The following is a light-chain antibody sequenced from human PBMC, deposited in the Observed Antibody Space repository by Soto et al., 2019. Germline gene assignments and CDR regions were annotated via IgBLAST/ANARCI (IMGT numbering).Light chain of an antibody. V-gene: IGKV3-20*01. CDR1: QTVTNNY. J-gene: IGKJ1*01. CDR2: GAS. Sequence: IVLTQSPGTLSLSPGDRATLSCRASQTVTNNYLAWYQQQPGQAPRLLIYGASIRATGIPDRFSGSGSGTSFTLTISRLEPEDFAVYYCQRYGSSTTFGQGTKVEVK. CDR3: QRYGSSTT.